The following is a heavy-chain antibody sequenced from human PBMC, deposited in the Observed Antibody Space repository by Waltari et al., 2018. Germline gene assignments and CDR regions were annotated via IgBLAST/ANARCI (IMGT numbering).Heavy chain of an antibody. V-gene: IGHV3-30*02. Sequence: QVQLVESGGGVVQPGGSLRLSCAASGFTFSSYGMHWVRQAPGKGLEWVAFIRYDGSNKYYADSVKGRFTISRDNSKNTLYLQMNSLRAEDTAVYYCAEISGGAAAGYWGQGTLVTVSS. CDR3: AEISGGAAAGY. CDR1: GFTFSSYG. D-gene: IGHD6-13*01. CDR2: IRYDGSNK. J-gene: IGHJ4*02.